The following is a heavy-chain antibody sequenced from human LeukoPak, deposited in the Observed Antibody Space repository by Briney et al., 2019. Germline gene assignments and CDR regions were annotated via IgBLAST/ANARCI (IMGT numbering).Heavy chain of an antibody. CDR2: IYTSGST. V-gene: IGHV4-4*07. Sequence: SETLSLTCTVSGGSLSSYYWSWIRQPPGKGLEWIGRIYTSGSTDYNPSLKSRVAMSVDTSKNQFSLKLNSMTAADTAVYYCARGPPPDFDCWGQGTLVTVSS. CDR1: GGSLSSYY. J-gene: IGHJ4*02. CDR3: ARGPPPDFDC.